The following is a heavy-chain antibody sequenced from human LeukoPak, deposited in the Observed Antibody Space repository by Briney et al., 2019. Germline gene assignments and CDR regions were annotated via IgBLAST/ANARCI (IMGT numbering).Heavy chain of an antibody. J-gene: IGHJ4*02. CDR3: ARHPYDSSGYYPYYFDY. Sequence: SETLSLTCTVSGGSISSSSYYWGWIRQPPGKGLEWIGSIYYSGSTYYNPSLKSRVTISVDTSKNQFSLKLSSVTAADTAVYYCARHPYDSSGYYPYYFDYWGQGTLVIVSS. D-gene: IGHD3-22*01. CDR2: IYYSGST. V-gene: IGHV4-39*01. CDR1: GGSISSSSYY.